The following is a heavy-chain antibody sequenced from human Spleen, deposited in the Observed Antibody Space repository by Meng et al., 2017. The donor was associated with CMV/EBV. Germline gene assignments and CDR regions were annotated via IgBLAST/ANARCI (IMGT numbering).Heavy chain of an antibody. D-gene: IGHD3-3*01. Sequence: LSLTCAASGFTFSSYAMHWVRQAPGKGLEWVAVISYDGSNKYYADSVKGRFTISRDNSKNTLYLQMNSLRAEDTAVYYCARGGDDFFGVVGWFDPWGQGTLVTVSS. CDR2: ISYDGSNK. J-gene: IGHJ5*02. CDR3: ARGGDDFFGVVGWFDP. V-gene: IGHV3-30-3*01. CDR1: GFTFSSYA.